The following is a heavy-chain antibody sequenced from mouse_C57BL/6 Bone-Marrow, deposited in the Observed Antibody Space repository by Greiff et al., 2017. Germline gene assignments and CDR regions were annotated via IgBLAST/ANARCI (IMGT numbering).Heavy chain of an antibody. CDR3: ARGSHYGSSAWFAY. J-gene: IGHJ3*01. Sequence: QVQLQQSGAELAGPGASVKLSCKASGYTFTSYGISWVKQSTGQGLEWIGEIYPRSGTTYYNEKFKGKATLTADQSSSTAYMELRSLTSEDSAVYFCARGSHYGSSAWFAYWGQGTLVTVSA. CDR1: GYTFTSYG. D-gene: IGHD1-1*01. V-gene: IGHV1-81*01. CDR2: IYPRSGTT.